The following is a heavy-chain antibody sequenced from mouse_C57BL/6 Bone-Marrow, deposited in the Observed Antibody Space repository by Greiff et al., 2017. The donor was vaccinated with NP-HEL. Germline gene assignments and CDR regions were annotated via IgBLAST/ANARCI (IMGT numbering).Heavy chain of an antibody. Sequence: EVQLVESGGGLVKPGGSLKLSCAASGFTFSSSAMSWVRQTPEKRLEWVAYISSGGDYIYYADTVKGRFTISRDNARNTLYLQMSSLKSEDTAMYYCTRFYYYFDYWGQGTTLTVSS. J-gene: IGHJ2*01. V-gene: IGHV5-9-1*02. CDR3: TRFYYYFDY. CDR2: ISSGGDYI. D-gene: IGHD2-3*01. CDR1: GFTFSSSA.